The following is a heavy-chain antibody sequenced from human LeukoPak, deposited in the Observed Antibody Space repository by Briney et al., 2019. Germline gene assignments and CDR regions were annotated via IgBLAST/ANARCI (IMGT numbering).Heavy chain of an antibody. J-gene: IGHJ4*02. CDR2: ISGSGGST. V-gene: IGHV3-23*01. D-gene: IGHD6-19*01. CDR3: AKWRYSSGWYRKVYFDY. Sequence: GGSLRLSCAASGFTFSSYAMSWVRQAPGKGLEWVSAISGSGGSTYYADSVKGRFTISRGNSKNTPYLQMNSLRAEDTAVYYCAKWRYSSGWYRKVYFDYWGQGTLVTVSS. CDR1: GFTFSSYA.